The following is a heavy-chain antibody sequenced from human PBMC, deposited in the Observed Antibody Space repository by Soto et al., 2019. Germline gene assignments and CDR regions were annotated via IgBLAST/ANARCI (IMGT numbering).Heavy chain of an antibody. CDR3: ARSLFSSSWFAGS. CDR2: IYHSGTT. CDR1: GYSVSSGYY. Sequence: LSLTCAVSGYSVSSGYYWGWFRQPPGKGLEWIGSIYHSGTTYYNPSLKSRVTISIDKNQFSLKLSSVTAADTAVYYCARSLFSSSWFAGSWGQGTLVTVSS. D-gene: IGHD6-13*01. J-gene: IGHJ5*02. V-gene: IGHV4-38-2*01.